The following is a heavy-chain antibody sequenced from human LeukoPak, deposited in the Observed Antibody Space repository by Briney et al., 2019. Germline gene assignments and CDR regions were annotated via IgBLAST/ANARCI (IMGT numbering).Heavy chain of an antibody. CDR3: ARRVYKLLLYYYYYMDV. CDR2: FYYSGST. V-gene: IGHV4-39*01. Sequence: PSQTLSLTCTVSGGSISSGSYYWSWIRQPAGKGLEWIGSFYYSGSTYYSPSLKSRVTISVDTSKNQFSLKVSSVTAADTAVYYCARRVYKLLLYYYYYMDVWGKGTTVTISS. CDR1: GGSISSGSYY. D-gene: IGHD2-8*01. J-gene: IGHJ6*03.